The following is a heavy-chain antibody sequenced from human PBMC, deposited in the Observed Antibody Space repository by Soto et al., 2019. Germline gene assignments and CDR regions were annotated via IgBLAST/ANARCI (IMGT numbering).Heavy chain of an antibody. CDR1: VFSLSTTGVG. Sequence: SGPTLLNPTQTLTLTCTFSVFSLSTTGVGVGWIRQPPGKALEWLALIYWDDDKRFNPSLKSRLTITKDTSKNQVVLTMTNMDPVDTATYYCVQSRCGGDCLQSYSSHSYYGLDVWGQGTTVTVSS. D-gene: IGHD2-21*01. J-gene: IGHJ6*02. V-gene: IGHV2-5*02. CDR3: VQSRCGGDCLQSYSSHSYYGLDV. CDR2: IYWDDDK.